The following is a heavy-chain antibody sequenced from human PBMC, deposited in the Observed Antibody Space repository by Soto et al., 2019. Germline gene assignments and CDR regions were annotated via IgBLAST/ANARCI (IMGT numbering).Heavy chain of an antibody. CDR1: GGSIISYS. CDR2: IYYSGST. D-gene: IGHD5-12*01. V-gene: IGHV4-59*01. J-gene: IGHJ4*02. Sequence: QVQLQESGPGLVKPSETLSLTCPVFGGSIISYSWSWIRQPPGKGLEWIGYIYYSGSTNYNPSLKSRVTISVDTSKNQFSLKLSSVTAADTAVYYCARMGDGYNRRDYFDYWGQGTLVTVSS. CDR3: ARMGDGYNRRDYFDY.